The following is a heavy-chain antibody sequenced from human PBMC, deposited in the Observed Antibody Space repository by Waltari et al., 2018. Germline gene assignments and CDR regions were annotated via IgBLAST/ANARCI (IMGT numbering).Heavy chain of an antibody. CDR3: ARDKGSSWNQFDF. Sequence: QVQLVQSGAEVKKPGSSVKVSCTASGGVFGNCAINWVRQAPGQGLEWMGRIRPVFGRSDYAQKFQGRVTITADKSTTTVYMELRSLRSEDAAMYYCARDKGSSWNQFDFWGQGTQVTVSS. D-gene: IGHD6-13*01. CDR2: IRPVFGRS. CDR1: GGVFGNCA. J-gene: IGHJ4*02. V-gene: IGHV1-69*04.